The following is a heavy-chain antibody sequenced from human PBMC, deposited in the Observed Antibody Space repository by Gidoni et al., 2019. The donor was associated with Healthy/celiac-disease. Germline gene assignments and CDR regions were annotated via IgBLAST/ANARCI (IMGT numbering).Heavy chain of an antibody. CDR1: GFTFSNAW. V-gene: IGHV3-15*07. CDR3: TTDTPRGSYGNFGY. D-gene: IGHD1-26*01. CDR2: IKSKTDGGTT. J-gene: IGHJ4*02. Sequence: EVQLVESGGGLVKPGGSLRLSCAASGFTFSNAWMNWVRQAPGKGLEWVGRIKSKTDGGTTDYAAPVKGRFTISRDDSKNTLYLQMNSLKTEDTAVYYCTTDTPRGSYGNFGYWGQGTLVTVSS.